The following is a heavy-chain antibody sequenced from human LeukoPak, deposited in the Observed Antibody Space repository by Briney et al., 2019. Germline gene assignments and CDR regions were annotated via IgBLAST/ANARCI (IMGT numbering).Heavy chain of an antibody. J-gene: IGHJ4*02. CDR3: ARGRGKYSSLDY. V-gene: IGHV1-8*03. CDR1: GYTFTTYD. CDR2: MDPNNGNT. D-gene: IGHD5-18*01. Sequence: ASVKVSCKASGYTFTTYDINWVRQAPGQRLEWMGWMDPNNGNTVYAHKFQGRVTITRNTSISTAYMELSSLRSEDTAVYYCARGRGKYSSLDYWGQGTLVTVSS.